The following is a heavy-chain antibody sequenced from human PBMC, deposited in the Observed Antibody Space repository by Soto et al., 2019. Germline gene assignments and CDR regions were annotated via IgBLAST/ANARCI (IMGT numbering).Heavy chain of an antibody. Sequence: GGSLRLSCAGSGFTFSAFWLSWVRQAPGGRLEWVANIKPDGSDTFYVDSVKGRITIFRDNAENLVFLQMNSLRVEDTAVYYCAAWPRSSWFDYWGQGTLVTVSA. CDR3: AAWPRSSWFDY. CDR1: GFTFSAFW. V-gene: IGHV3-7*05. J-gene: IGHJ4*02. CDR2: IKPDGSDT. D-gene: IGHD6-13*01.